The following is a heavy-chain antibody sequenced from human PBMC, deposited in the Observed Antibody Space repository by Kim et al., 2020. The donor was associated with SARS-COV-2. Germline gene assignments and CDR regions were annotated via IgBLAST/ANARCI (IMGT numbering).Heavy chain of an antibody. V-gene: IGHV4-34*01. J-gene: IGHJ5*02. CDR3: ARGPTYYYGSGLRRSNWFDP. D-gene: IGHD3-10*01. CDR1: GGSFSGYY. CDR2: INHSGST. Sequence: SETLSLTCAVYGGSFSGYYWSWIRQPPGKGLEWIGEINHSGSTNYNPSLKSRVTISVDTSKNQFSLKLSSVTAADTAVYYCARGPTYYYGSGLRRSNWFDPWGQGTLVTVSS.